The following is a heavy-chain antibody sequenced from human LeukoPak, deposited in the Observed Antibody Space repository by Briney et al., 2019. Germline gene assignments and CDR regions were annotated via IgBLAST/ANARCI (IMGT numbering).Heavy chain of an antibody. V-gene: IGHV3-33*01. Sequence: GGSLRLSCAASGFTFSSYGMHWVRQAPGKGLEWVAFIWYDGTNKYYADSVKGRFTISRDNSKNTLYLQMNSLRSEDTAVYYCARGRIAARYFDYWGQGTLVTVSS. CDR1: GFTFSSYG. CDR3: ARGRIAARYFDY. CDR2: IWYDGTNK. D-gene: IGHD6-6*01. J-gene: IGHJ4*02.